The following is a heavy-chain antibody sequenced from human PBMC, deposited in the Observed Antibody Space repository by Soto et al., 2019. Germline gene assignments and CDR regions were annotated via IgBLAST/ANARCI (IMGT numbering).Heavy chain of an antibody. J-gene: IGHJ6*02. CDR1: GYTFTSYY. V-gene: IGHV1-46*01. D-gene: IGHD6-6*01. CDR3: ASSSSSPFAAGGMDV. Sequence: ASVKVSCKASGYTFTSYYMHWVRQAPGQGLEWMGIINPSGGSTSYAQKFQGRVTMTRDTSTSTVYMELSSLRSEDTAVYYCASSSSSPFAAGGMDVWGQGTTVTVSS. CDR2: INPSGGST.